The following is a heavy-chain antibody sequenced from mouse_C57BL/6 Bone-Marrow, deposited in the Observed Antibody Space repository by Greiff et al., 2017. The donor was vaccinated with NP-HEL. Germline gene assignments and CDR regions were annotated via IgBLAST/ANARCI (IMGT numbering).Heavy chain of an antibody. J-gene: IGHJ3*01. CDR3: ARLEDYYGSSPPAFAY. D-gene: IGHD1-1*01. CDR1: GYTFTSYW. V-gene: IGHV1-52*01. CDR2: IDPSDSET. Sequence: QVQLQQSGAELVRPGSSVKLSCKASGYTFTSYWMHWVKQRPIQGLEWIGNIDPSDSETHYNQKFKDKATLTVDKSSSTAYMQLSSLTSEDSAVYYCARLEDYYGSSPPAFAYWGQGTLVTVSA.